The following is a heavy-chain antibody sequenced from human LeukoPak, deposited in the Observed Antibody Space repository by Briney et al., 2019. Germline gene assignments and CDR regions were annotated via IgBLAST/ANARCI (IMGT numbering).Heavy chain of an antibody. CDR2: IYYSGST. Sequence: SETLSLTRTVSGGSISSYYWSWIRQPPGKGLEWLGYIYYSGSTNYNPSLKSRVSISIDRSKNQFSLKLSSVTAADTAMYYCARDSGMSSSWYNGFDYWGQGILVTVSS. CDR1: GGSISSYY. V-gene: IGHV4-59*12. J-gene: IGHJ4*02. D-gene: IGHD6-13*01. CDR3: ARDSGMSSSWYNGFDY.